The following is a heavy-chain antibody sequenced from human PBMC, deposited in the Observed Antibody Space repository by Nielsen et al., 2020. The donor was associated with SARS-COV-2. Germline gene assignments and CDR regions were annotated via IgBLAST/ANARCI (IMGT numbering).Heavy chain of an antibody. J-gene: IGHJ4*02. D-gene: IGHD2-2*01. V-gene: IGHV3-9*01. CDR1: GFTFDDYA. CDR3: AKIGYEQNGYYFDY. Sequence: GGSLRLSCAASGFTFDDYAMHWVRQAPGKGLEWVSGISWNSGSIGYADSVKGRFTISRDNAKNSLYLQMNSLRAEDTALYYCAKIGYEQNGYYFDYWGQGTLVTVSS. CDR2: ISWNSGSI.